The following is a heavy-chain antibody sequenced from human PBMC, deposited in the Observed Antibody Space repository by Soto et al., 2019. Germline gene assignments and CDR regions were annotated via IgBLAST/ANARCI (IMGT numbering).Heavy chain of an antibody. CDR1: GYSFTNNW. J-gene: IGHJ3*02. D-gene: IGHD4-17*01. CDR3: ARLGDYKDYAFDI. V-gene: IGHV5-51*01. CDR2: IYPGDSDT. Sequence: GESLKISCKGSGYSFTNNWSGWVRQMPGKGLELMGIIYPGDSDTRYSPSFQGQVTISADKSIRTAYLQWSSLKASDTAMYYCARLGDYKDYAFDIWGQGTLVTVSS.